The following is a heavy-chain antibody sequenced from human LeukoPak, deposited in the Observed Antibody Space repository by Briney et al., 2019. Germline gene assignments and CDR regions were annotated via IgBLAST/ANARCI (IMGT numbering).Heavy chain of an antibody. D-gene: IGHD3-16*01. CDR1: GFTVSSNY. Sequence: GGSLRLSCAASGFTVSSNYMSWVRQAPGKGLEWVSVIYSGGSTYYADSVKGRFTISRDNSKNTLYLQMNNLRGYDTAMYNCARDFRDFGGGTYWGQGTLVPVSS. V-gene: IGHV3-53*01. CDR3: ARDFRDFGGGTY. J-gene: IGHJ4*02. CDR2: IYSGGST.